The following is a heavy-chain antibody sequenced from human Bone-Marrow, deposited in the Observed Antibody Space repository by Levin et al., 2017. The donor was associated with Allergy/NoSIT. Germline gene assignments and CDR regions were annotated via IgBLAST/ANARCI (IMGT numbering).Heavy chain of an antibody. V-gene: IGHV3-23*01. J-gene: IGHJ4*02. Sequence: GESLKISCAVSGFTFSNYGISWVRQAPGRGLEWVSSISDSGDSTSYADSVKGRFTISRDNSKNTLYLHMNSLRAADTAVYSCATSVAGPGYFDYWGQGTLVTVSS. CDR3: ATSVAGPGYFDY. CDR1: GFTFSNYG. CDR2: ISDSGDST. D-gene: IGHD6-19*01.